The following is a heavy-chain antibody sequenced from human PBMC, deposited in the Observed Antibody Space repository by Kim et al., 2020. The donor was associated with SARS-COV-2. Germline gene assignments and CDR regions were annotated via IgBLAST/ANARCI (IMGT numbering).Heavy chain of an antibody. J-gene: IGHJ6*02. D-gene: IGHD3-10*01. CDR2: INHSGST. Sequence: SETLSLTCAVYGGSFSGYYWSWIRQPPGKGLEWIGEINHSGSTNYNPSLKSRVTISVDTSKNQFSLKLSSVTAADTAVYYCAREWFGEQQMPATCYGMDVWGQGTTVTVSS. V-gene: IGHV4-34*01. CDR3: AREWFGEQQMPATCYGMDV. CDR1: GGSFSGYY.